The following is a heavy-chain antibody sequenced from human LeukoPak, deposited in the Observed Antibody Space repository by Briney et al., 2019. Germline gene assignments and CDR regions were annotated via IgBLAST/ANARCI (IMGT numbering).Heavy chain of an antibody. Sequence: GGSLRLSCAASGFTFSDYSMNWVRQAPGKGLEWVSSISSSSGYRYYADSVKGRFTISRDNSKNTLYLQMNSLRAEDTAVYYCAKGQTGTIGRYYYYGMDVWGQGTTVTVSS. D-gene: IGHD7-27*01. J-gene: IGHJ6*02. CDR1: GFTFSDYS. CDR3: AKGQTGTIGRYYYYGMDV. V-gene: IGHV3-21*04. CDR2: ISSSSGYR.